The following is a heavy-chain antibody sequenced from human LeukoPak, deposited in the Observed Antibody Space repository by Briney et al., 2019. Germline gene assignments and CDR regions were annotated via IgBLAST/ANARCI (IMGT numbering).Heavy chain of an antibody. J-gene: IGHJ5*02. Sequence: SSETLSLTCTVSGGSISSYYWSWIRQPAGKGLGWIGRIYTSGNTNYNPSLKSRVTMSVDTSKDQFSLKLSSVTAADTAVYYCARDPKGWGTGDWSDPWAKEPLVTVSS. CDR1: GGSISSYY. CDR2: IYTSGNT. CDR3: ARDPKGWGTGDWSDP. V-gene: IGHV4-4*07. D-gene: IGHD3-16*01.